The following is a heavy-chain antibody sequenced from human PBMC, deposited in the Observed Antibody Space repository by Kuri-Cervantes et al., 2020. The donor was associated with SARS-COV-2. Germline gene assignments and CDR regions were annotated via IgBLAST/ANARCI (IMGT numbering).Heavy chain of an antibody. J-gene: IGHJ6*03. V-gene: IGHV3-21*01. CDR2: ISSTSSYI. D-gene: IGHD6-13*01. Sequence: GGSLRLSCAASGFTLSSYSMNWVRQAPGKGLEWVSSISSTSSYIYYADSVKGRFTISRDNAKNSLYLQMNSLRAEDTAVYYCARDCSSPYKYYYYYYMDVWGKGTTVTVSS. CDR3: ARDCSSPYKYYYYYYMDV. CDR1: GFTLSSYS.